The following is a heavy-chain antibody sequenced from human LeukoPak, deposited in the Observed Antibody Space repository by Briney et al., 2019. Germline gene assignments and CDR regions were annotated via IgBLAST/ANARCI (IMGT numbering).Heavy chain of an antibody. D-gene: IGHD1-26*01. Sequence: PGGSLRLSCAASGFTFSTYNMNWVRQAPGKGPEWVSSISTSSNYIYYADSVKGRFTISRDNAKNSLYLQMNSLRVEDTDVYYCARDVGAAAPDASDIWGHGTMVTVSS. CDR1: GFTFSTYN. CDR3: ARDVGAAAPDASDI. CDR2: ISTSSNYI. J-gene: IGHJ3*02. V-gene: IGHV3-21*01.